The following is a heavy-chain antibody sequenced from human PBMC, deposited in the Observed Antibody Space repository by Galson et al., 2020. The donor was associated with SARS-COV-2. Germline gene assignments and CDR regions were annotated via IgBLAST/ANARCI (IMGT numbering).Heavy chain of an antibody. J-gene: IGHJ6*02. D-gene: IGHD6-19*01. Sequence: ASVKVSCKVSGYTLTELSIHWVRQAPGKGLEWMGGFDPKDGETIYAQKFQGRVTMTEDTSTDTAYMELSSLRSEDTAVYYCATGAAVAGSPQYYYYYYGMDVWGQGTTVTVSS. CDR3: ATGAAVAGSPQYYYYYYGMDV. CDR1: GYTLTELS. V-gene: IGHV1-24*01. CDR2: FDPKDGET.